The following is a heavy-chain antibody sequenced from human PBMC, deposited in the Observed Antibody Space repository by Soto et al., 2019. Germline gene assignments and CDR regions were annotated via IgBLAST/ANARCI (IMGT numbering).Heavy chain of an antibody. CDR3: AREVRYSGYLSHDY. D-gene: IGHD5-12*01. CDR1: GFTFSDYY. J-gene: IGHJ4*02. Sequence: SLRLSCASSGFTFSDYYMSWIRQAPGKGLEWVSYISSSGSTIYYADSVKGRFTISRDNAKNSLYLQMNSLRAEDTAVYYCAREVRYSGYLSHDYWGQGTLVTVSS. CDR2: ISSSGSTI. V-gene: IGHV3-11*01.